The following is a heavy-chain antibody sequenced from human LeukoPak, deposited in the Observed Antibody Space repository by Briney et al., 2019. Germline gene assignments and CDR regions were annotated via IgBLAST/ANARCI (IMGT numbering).Heavy chain of an antibody. CDR2: MYHSGLI. J-gene: IGHJ3*02. CDR1: GYSISSGYY. Sequence: SETLSLTCSVSGYSISSGYYWGWVRQSPGKGLEWIANMYHSGLIYYNPSLKSRVTISVDTSKNQFSLNLSSVTAADTAVYYCARLRGYRAEDAFDIWGQGTMVTVSS. D-gene: IGHD5-18*01. CDR3: ARLRGYRAEDAFDI. V-gene: IGHV4-38-2*02.